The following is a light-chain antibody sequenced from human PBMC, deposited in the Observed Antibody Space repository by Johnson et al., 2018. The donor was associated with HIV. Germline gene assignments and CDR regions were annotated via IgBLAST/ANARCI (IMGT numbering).Light chain of an antibody. Sequence: QFVLTQPPSVSAAPGQRVTISCSGRGSNIGSHYVSWYQQLPGTAPKLLIFENDKRPSGIPDRFSGSKSGTSATLGITGLQTGDEADYFCGTWDSSLTGFVFGPGTEVTVL. CDR3: GTWDSSLTGFV. V-gene: IGLV1-51*02. CDR2: END. J-gene: IGLJ1*01. CDR1: GSNIGSHY.